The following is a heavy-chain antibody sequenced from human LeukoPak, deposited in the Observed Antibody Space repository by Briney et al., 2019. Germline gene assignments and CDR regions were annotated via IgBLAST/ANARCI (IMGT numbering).Heavy chain of an antibody. Sequence: PGGSLRLSCAASGFTFSSYSMNWVRQAPGKGLEWVSSISSSSSYIYYADSVKGRFTISRDNAKNSLYLQMNSLRDEDTAVYYCARDQRYCSSTSCRRGFDYWGQGTLVTVSS. CDR2: ISSSSSYI. CDR3: ARDQRYCSSTSCRRGFDY. V-gene: IGHV3-21*01. J-gene: IGHJ4*02. D-gene: IGHD2-2*01. CDR1: GFTFSSYS.